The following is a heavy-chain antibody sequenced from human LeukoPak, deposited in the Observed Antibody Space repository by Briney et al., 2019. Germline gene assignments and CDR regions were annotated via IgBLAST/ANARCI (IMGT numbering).Heavy chain of an antibody. CDR1: GGSISSGGYY. D-gene: IGHD4-17*01. CDR3: ARDGLRSPTVTTLVNYYGMDV. Sequence: PSETLSLTCTVSGGSISSGGYYWSWIRQHPGKGLEWIGYIYYSGSTYYNPSLKSRVTISVDTSKNQFSLKLSSVTAADTAVYYCARDGLRSPTVTTLVNYYGMDVWGQGTTVTVSS. CDR2: IYYSGST. J-gene: IGHJ6*02. V-gene: IGHV4-31*03.